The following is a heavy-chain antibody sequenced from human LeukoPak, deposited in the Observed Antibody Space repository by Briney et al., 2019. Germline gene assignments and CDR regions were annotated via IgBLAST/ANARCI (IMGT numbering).Heavy chain of an antibody. V-gene: IGHV3-66*01. CDR2: IYSGGST. CDR1: GFTVSSNY. Sequence: GGSLRLSCAASGFTVSSNYMSWVRQAPGKGLEWVSVIYSGGSTYYADSVKGRFTIPRDNSKNTLYLQMNSLRAEDTAVYYCARDLGPLLPFDYWGQGTLVTVPS. J-gene: IGHJ4*02. D-gene: IGHD3-22*01. CDR3: ARDLGPLLPFDY.